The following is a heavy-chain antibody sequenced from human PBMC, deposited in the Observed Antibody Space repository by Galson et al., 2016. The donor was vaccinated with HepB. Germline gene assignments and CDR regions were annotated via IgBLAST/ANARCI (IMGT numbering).Heavy chain of an antibody. CDR1: GFTFSSYW. CDR3: AFGQSSAFGTFDV. Sequence: SLRLSCAASGFTFSSYWMHWVRQASGKGPVWVSRINGDGSTTNYADSMKGRFTISRDNAKNTLYLQMNSLGVEDTAMYYCAFGQSSAFGTFDVWGQGTMVTVSS. J-gene: IGHJ3*01. D-gene: IGHD6-25*01. V-gene: IGHV3-74*01. CDR2: INGDGSTT.